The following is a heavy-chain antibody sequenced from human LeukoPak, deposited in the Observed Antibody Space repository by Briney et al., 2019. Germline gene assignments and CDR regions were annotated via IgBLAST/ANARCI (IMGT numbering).Heavy chain of an antibody. V-gene: IGHV3-21*01. J-gene: IGHJ4*02. CDR1: GFSLSRYN. Sequence: PGGSLRLSCAASGFSLSRYNMYSVRQAPGKGLEWVSSISSYSEHKYYADSMKGRLTISMDNAKNTVYLQMNSLRGEETAVYYCARLGSLAAGTFFFDNWSQGTLVTVST. CDR2: ISSYSEHK. CDR3: ARLGSLAAGTFFFDN. D-gene: IGHD1-1*01.